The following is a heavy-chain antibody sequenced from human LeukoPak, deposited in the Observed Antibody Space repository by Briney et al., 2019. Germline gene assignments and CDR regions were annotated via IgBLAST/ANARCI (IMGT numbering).Heavy chain of an antibody. CDR1: GYTFSSYY. J-gene: IGHJ4*02. D-gene: IGHD5-12*01. Sequence: ASVKVSCKASGYTFSSYYMHWVRQAPGQGLEWMGIINPGGGGTTYAQKFQGRVTMTRDMSTSTVYMELNTLISDDTAIYYCARYLSGYDYFDYWGQGTLVTVSS. CDR2: INPGGGGT. V-gene: IGHV1-46*01. CDR3: ARYLSGYDYFDY.